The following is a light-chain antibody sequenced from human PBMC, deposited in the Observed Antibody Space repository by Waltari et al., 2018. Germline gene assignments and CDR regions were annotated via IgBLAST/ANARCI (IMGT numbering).Light chain of an antibody. J-gene: IGLJ3*02. CDR1: SGHSSNI. CDR3: QTGGHGTWV. CDR2: VNSDGSH. Sequence: QLVVTHSPSASAPLGASVKLTCTLSSGHSSNIVAWLQQRPGKGPRYLRKVNSDGSHSKGDEIPGRCSGSSSGAERYLTIASLQSDDEADYYWQTGGHGTWVFGGGTTLTVL. V-gene: IGLV4-69*01.